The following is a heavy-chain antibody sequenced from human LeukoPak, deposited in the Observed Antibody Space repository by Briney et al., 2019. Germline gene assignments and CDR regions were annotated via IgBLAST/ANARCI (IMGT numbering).Heavy chain of an antibody. CDR2: IYYSGST. CDR3: ASCSSWNYYYYYMDV. V-gene: IGHV4-39*07. J-gene: IGHJ6*03. Sequence: SETLSLTCTVSSGSISSSSYYWGWIRQPPGKGLEWIGSIYYSGSTYYNPSLKSRVTISVDTSKNQFSLKLSSVTAADTAVYYCASCSSWNYYYYYMDVWGKGTTVTVSS. CDR1: SGSISSSSYY. D-gene: IGHD6-13*01.